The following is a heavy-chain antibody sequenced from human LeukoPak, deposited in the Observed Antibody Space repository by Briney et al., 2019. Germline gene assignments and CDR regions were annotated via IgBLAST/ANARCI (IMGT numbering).Heavy chain of an antibody. CDR2: IYPGDSDT. CDR3: ASTRAGDRKSCYIRDAFDI. CDR1: GYSFTNYW. Sequence: GESLKISCKGSGYSFTNYWIGWVRQMPGKGLEYMGIIYPGDSDTRYSPSFQGQVTISADKSISTAYLQWSSLKASDTAMYYCASTRAGDRKSCYIRDAFDIWGQGTMVTVSS. J-gene: IGHJ3*02. V-gene: IGHV5-51*01. D-gene: IGHD3-10*02.